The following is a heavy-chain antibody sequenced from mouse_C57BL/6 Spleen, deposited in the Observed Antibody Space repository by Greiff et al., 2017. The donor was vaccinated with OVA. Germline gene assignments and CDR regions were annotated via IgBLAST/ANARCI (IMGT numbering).Heavy chain of an antibody. CDR3: AGREDYGNYFDY. J-gene: IGHJ2*01. CDR1: GYSITSGYY. CDR2: ISYDGSN. Sequence: EVQRVESGPGLVKPSQSLSLTCSVTGYSITSGYYWTWIRQFPGNKLEWMGYISYDGSNNYNPSLKNRISITRDTSKNQFFLKLNSVTTEDTATYYCAGREDYGNYFDYWGQGTTLTVSS. V-gene: IGHV3-6*01. D-gene: IGHD2-1*01.